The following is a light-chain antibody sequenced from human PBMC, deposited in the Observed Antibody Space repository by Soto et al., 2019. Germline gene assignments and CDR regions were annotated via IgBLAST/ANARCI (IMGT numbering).Light chain of an antibody. CDR1: SSDVGGYNR. V-gene: IGLV2-14*01. J-gene: IGLJ1*01. CDR3: NSFTSDSAYV. CDR2: DVT. Sequence: QSALTQPASVSGSRGQSITISCTGTSSDVGGYNRVSWYQQRPGKAPKLMIFDVTNRPSGVSSRFSGSKSGNTASLTISGLQAEAEADYYCNSFTSDSAYVFGTGTKLTVL.